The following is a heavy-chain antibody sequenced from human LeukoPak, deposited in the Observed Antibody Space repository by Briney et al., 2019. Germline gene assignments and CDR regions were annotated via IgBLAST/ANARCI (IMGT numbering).Heavy chain of an antibody. CDR2: LKSKTNGGTT. D-gene: IGHD6-19*01. CDR3: VIERAGPFEN. CDR1: GFTFRNAW. V-gene: IGHV3-15*01. Sequence: PGGSLRLSCAASGFTFRNAWMSWVRQDPGKGPEWVGLLKSKTNGGTTDYTSPVKGRFTISRDDSKNILYLQMNSLKIEDTAMYYCVIERAGPFENWGQGTLVTVSS. J-gene: IGHJ4*02.